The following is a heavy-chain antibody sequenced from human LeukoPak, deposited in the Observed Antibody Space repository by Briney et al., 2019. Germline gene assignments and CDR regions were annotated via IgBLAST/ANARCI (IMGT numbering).Heavy chain of an antibody. CDR1: GGSISSYY. CDR2: IYTSGST. V-gene: IGHV4-4*07. Sequence: SETLSLTCTVSGGSISSYYWSWIRQPAGKGLEWIGRIYTSGSTNYNPSLKSRDTMSVDTSKNQFSLKLSSVTAADTAVYYCARDGGSSHSYYYYYMDVWGKGTTVTVSS. CDR3: ARDGGSSHSYYYYYMDV. J-gene: IGHJ6*03. D-gene: IGHD2-2*01.